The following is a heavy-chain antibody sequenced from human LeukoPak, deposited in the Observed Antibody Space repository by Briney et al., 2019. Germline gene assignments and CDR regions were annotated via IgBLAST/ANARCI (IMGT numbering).Heavy chain of an antibody. D-gene: IGHD3-22*01. CDR3: ARRSGYYYGAPKVWYFDL. CDR2: IYPGDSDT. CDR1: GYSFTSYW. J-gene: IGHJ2*01. V-gene: IGHV5-51*01. Sequence: GESLKISCKGSGYSFTSYWIGWVRQMPGKGLEWMGIIYPGDSDTRYSPSFQGQVTISADKSISTAYLQWSSLKASDTAVYYCARRSGYYYGAPKVWYFDLWGRGTLVTVSS.